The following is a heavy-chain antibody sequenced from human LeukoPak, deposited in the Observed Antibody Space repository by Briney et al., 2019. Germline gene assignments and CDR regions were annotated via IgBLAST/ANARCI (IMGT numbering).Heavy chain of an antibody. Sequence: ASVNVSFKASGYTFTSYYMHWVRQAPGQGLEWMGIINPSGGSTSYAQKFQGRVTMTRDTTTSTVYMELSSLRSEDTAVYYCAFGYSSGWPQFDYWGQGTLVTVSS. CDR1: GYTFTSYY. CDR3: AFGYSSGWPQFDY. D-gene: IGHD6-19*01. J-gene: IGHJ4*02. CDR2: INPSGGST. V-gene: IGHV1-46*03.